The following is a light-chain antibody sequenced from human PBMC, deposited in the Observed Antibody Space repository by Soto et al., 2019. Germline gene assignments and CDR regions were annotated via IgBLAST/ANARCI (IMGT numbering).Light chain of an antibody. CDR2: ANT. Sequence: QSVLTQPPSVSGAPGQRVTISCTGNSSNIGSPFDVHWYQHLPGTAPKLLIYANTNRPSGVPDRFSGSKSGTSASLAITGLQGDDDAHYYCQSYDTRLSAPVFGGGTKVTVL. CDR1: SSNIGSPFD. CDR3: QSYDTRLSAPV. J-gene: IGLJ2*01. V-gene: IGLV1-40*01.